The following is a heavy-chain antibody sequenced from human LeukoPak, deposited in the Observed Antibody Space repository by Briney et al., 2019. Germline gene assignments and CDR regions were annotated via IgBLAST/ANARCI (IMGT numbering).Heavy chain of an antibody. V-gene: IGHV3-23*01. CDR1: GFTFSSYA. J-gene: IGHJ4*02. Sequence: GGSLRLSCAASGFTFSSYAMSWVRQAPGKGLEWVSAISGSGGSTYYADSVKGRFTISRDNSKNTLYLQMNSLRAEDTAVYYCAKDGGPDYVWGSYPPGVCFDYWGQGTLVTVSS. CDR3: AKDGGPDYVWGSYPPGVCFDY. D-gene: IGHD3-16*02. CDR2: ISGSGGST.